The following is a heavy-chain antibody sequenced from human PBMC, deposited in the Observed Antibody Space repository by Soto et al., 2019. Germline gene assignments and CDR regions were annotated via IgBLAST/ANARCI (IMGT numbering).Heavy chain of an antibody. CDR3: ASGANSLLLTGPPGY. D-gene: IGHD3-9*01. CDR2: TTMSSD. Sequence: GGSLRLSCAASGFMFSSYTMHWVRQAPGKGLESVSSTTMSSDYYADSVKGRFTITRDNAKKLLYLQLTSLRAEATAVYFCASGANSLLLTGPPGYWGQGTPVTVSS. J-gene: IGHJ4*02. V-gene: IGHV3-21*01. CDR1: GFMFSSYT.